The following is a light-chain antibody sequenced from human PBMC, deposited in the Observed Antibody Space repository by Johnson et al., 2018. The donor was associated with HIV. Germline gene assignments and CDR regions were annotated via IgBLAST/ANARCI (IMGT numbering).Light chain of an antibody. Sequence: QSVLTQPPSVSAAPGQKVTISCSGTSSNIGNNYVSWYQQFPGTAPKLVIYDNNNRPSGIPDRFSGSKSGTSATLDITGLQTGDEADYYCGTWDSGLSAGISGTGPKVTVL. J-gene: IGLJ1*01. CDR3: GTWDSGLSAGI. V-gene: IGLV1-51*01. CDR1: SSNIGNNY. CDR2: DNN.